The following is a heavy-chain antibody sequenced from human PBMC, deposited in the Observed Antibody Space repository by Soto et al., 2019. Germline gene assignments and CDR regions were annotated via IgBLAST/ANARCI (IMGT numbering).Heavy chain of an antibody. J-gene: IGHJ3*01. CDR2: IYPGDSDT. Sequence: GEALKISCKGSGYSFTSYGIGWVRQMPGKGLEWMGIIYPGDSDTRYSPSFQGQVTISADKSISTAYLQWSSLKASDTAMYFCARLPGVRGVFDGFNVWGQGTMVTV. D-gene: IGHD3-10*01. V-gene: IGHV5-51*01. CDR3: ARLPGVRGVFDGFNV. CDR1: GYSFTSYG.